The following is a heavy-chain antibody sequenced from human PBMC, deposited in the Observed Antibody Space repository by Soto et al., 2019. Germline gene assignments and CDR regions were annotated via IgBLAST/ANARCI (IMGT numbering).Heavy chain of an antibody. Sequence: GASVKFSCKASGYTFTRYDINWVRQAPGQGLEWMGIINPSGGSTSYAQKFQGRVTMTRDTSTSTVYMELSSLRSEDTAVYYCARGDLVVVPAGGDYYYYMDVWGKGTTVTVSS. V-gene: IGHV1-46*03. CDR2: INPSGGST. CDR3: ARGDLVVVPAGGDYYYYMDV. CDR1: GYTFTRYD. D-gene: IGHD2-2*01. J-gene: IGHJ6*03.